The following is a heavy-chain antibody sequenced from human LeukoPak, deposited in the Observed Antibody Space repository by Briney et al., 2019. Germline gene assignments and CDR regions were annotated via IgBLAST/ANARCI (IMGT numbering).Heavy chain of an antibody. V-gene: IGHV4-30-2*01. Sequence: SSQTLSLTCTVSGGSVSSGGHYWSWVRQPPGKGLEWIGYVYQSGITYYNPSLKSRVTISGDRSKNQFSLELTSVTAADTAVYYCAAVDTVMDDSYCIDFWGQGTLVAVSS. D-gene: IGHD5-18*01. J-gene: IGHJ4*02. CDR3: AAVDTVMDDSYCIDF. CDR2: VYQSGIT. CDR1: GGSVSSGGHY.